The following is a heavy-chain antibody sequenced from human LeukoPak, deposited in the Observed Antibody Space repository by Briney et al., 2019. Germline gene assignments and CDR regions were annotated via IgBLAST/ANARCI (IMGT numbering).Heavy chain of an antibody. V-gene: IGHV3-74*01. Sequence: GGSLRLSCAAPGFTFSSYWMHWVRQAPGKGLVWVSRINSDGSSTSYADSVKGRFTISRDNDKNTLYLQMNSLRAEDTAVYYCAREAALYSYDFWSGYSQFDYWGQGTLVTVSS. CDR2: INSDGSST. CDR3: AREAALYSYDFWSGYSQFDY. J-gene: IGHJ4*02. CDR1: GFTFSSYW. D-gene: IGHD3-3*01.